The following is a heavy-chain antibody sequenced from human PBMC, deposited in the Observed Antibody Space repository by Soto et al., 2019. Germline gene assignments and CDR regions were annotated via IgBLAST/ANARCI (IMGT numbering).Heavy chain of an antibody. Sequence: SETLSLTCTVSGGSISSYYWSWIRQPPGKGLEWIGYIYYSGSTNYNPSLKSRVTISVDTSKNQFSLKLSSVTAADTAVYYCARGGSGSYYYYYYGMDVWGQGTTVTVSS. V-gene: IGHV4-59*01. J-gene: IGHJ6*02. D-gene: IGHD3-10*01. CDR3: ARGGSGSYYYYYYGMDV. CDR1: GGSISSYY. CDR2: IYYSGST.